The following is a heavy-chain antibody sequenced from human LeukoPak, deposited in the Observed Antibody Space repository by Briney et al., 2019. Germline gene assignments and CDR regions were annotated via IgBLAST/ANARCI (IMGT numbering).Heavy chain of an antibody. D-gene: IGHD5-24*01. Sequence: SETLSLTCTVSGGSISSYYWSWIRQPPGKGLEWIGYIYYSGSTNYNPPLKSRVTISVDTSKNQFSLKLSSVTAADTAVYYCARDRKEMATIDYYYYYMDVWGKGTTVTVSS. CDR3: ARDRKEMATIDYYYYYMDV. CDR1: GGSISSYY. CDR2: IYYSGST. V-gene: IGHV4-59*01. J-gene: IGHJ6*03.